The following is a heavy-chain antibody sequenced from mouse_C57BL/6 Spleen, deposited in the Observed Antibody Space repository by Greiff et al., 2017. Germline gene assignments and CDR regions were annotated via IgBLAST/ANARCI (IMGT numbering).Heavy chain of an antibody. CDR2: VYPYNGGT. Sequence: EVQLQQSGPVLVKPGPSVKISCKASGFTFTDYYMHWVKQSPGQSLEWIGLVYPYNGGTSYNQKFKGQATLTVDTSSSTAYMELTSLPSEKSAVYYCESQYYSNYDYAMDYWGQGTSVTVSS. J-gene: IGHJ4*01. D-gene: IGHD2-5*01. CDR1: GFTFTDYY. CDR3: ESQYYSNYDYAMDY. V-gene: IGHV1-36*01.